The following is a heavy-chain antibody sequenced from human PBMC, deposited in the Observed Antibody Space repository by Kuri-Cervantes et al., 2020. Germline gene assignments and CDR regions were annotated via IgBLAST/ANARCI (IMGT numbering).Heavy chain of an antibody. CDR3: ARNGARYGGYAQAIYGMDV. J-gene: IGHJ6*02. Sequence: GGSLRLSCAAPGFTFSSYGMHWVRQAPGKGLEWVAVIWYDGSNKYYADSVKGRFTISRDNSKNTLYLQMTSLRAEDTAVYYCARNGARYGGYAQAIYGMDVWGQGTTVTVSS. CDR1: GFTFSSYG. V-gene: IGHV3-33*01. CDR2: IWYDGSNK. D-gene: IGHD5-12*01.